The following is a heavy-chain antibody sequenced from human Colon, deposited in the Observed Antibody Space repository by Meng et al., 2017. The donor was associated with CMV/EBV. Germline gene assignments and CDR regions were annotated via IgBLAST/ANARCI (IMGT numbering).Heavy chain of an antibody. CDR1: GFIFSDHN. J-gene: IGHJ4*02. D-gene: IGHD2/OR15-2a*01. V-gene: IGHV3-21*01. CDR2: ISSSGNYI. Sequence: GESLKISCATSGFIFSDHNINWVRQAPGKGLEWVSSISSSGNYIYYADSVKGRFTISRDNAKDSVDLLMTSLRAEDTAVYYCTRTFRYYFDFWGQGTLVTFSS. CDR3: TRTFRYYFDF.